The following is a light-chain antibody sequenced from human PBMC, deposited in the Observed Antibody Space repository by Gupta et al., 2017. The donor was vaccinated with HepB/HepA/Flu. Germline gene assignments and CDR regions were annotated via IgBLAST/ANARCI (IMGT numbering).Light chain of an antibody. CDR2: ANT. V-gene: IGLV1-40*01. J-gene: IGLJ2*01. CDR3: QSYDNSVSGSV. CDR1: CSHIGSGYV. Sequence: QSVLPQPPSVSAAPGHRLTISCPGSCSHIGSGYVVHWYQQLPGTAPKLLIYANTNPPSGVPDRFSGSKCDTSASLATTGLEAEDEADYYCQSYDNSVSGSVFGGGTKLTVL.